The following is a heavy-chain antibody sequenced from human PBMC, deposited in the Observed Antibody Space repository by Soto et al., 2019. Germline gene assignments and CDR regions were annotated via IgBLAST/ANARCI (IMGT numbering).Heavy chain of an antibody. CDR1: GGSIMSCS. CDR2: IYYSGST. Sequence: SETLSLACTVSGGSIMSCSWGWIRQPPGKGLEGFGYIYYSGSTNYNPSLKSRVTISVDTSKNQFSLKLSSVTAADTAVYYCARESTTYYYDSSGYYYEGPFDYWGQGTLVTVSS. J-gene: IGHJ4*02. CDR3: ARESTTYYYDSSGYYYEGPFDY. D-gene: IGHD3-22*01. V-gene: IGHV4-59*01.